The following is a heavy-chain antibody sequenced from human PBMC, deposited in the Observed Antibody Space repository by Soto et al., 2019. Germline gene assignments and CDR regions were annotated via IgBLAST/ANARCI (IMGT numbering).Heavy chain of an antibody. Sequence: QLQRQESGPGLVKPSETLSLTCTVSGGSISSSSYYWGWIRQPPGKGLEWIGSIYYSGSTYYNPSLKSRVTISVDTSKNQFSLKLSSVTAADTAVYYCAIHYGSGSYYKDFDYWGQGTLVTVSS. CDR3: AIHYGSGSYYKDFDY. J-gene: IGHJ4*02. D-gene: IGHD3-10*01. V-gene: IGHV4-39*01. CDR2: IYYSGST. CDR1: GGSISSSSYY.